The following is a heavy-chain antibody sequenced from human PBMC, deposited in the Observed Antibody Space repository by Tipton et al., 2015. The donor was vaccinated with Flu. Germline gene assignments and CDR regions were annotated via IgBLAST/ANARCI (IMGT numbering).Heavy chain of an antibody. D-gene: IGHD3-22*01. V-gene: IGHV4-61*02. J-gene: IGHJ3*02. CDR2: IYTSGST. CDR1: GGSISSGSYY. Sequence: LRLSCTVSGGSISSGSYYWSWIRQPAGKGLEWIGRIYTSGSTNYNPSLKSRVTISVDASKNQFSLKLSSVTAADTAVYYCARGVIYYDSSGPITDAFDIWGQGTMVTVSS. CDR3: ARGVIYYDSSGPITDAFDI.